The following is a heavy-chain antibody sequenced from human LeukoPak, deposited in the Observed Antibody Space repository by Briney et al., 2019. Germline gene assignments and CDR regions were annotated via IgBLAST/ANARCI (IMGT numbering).Heavy chain of an antibody. D-gene: IGHD6-25*01. Sequence: ARGSLRLSCAASGFTFSNFNMNWVRQAPGKGLEWISYISGTSATIYHADSVKGRFTISRDNAKNSLYLQMNSLRVEDTAVYYCARDSSAGSSGFWGQGTLVTVSS. J-gene: IGHJ4*02. CDR2: ISGTSATI. CDR1: GFTFSNFN. V-gene: IGHV3-48*01. CDR3: ARDSSAGSSGF.